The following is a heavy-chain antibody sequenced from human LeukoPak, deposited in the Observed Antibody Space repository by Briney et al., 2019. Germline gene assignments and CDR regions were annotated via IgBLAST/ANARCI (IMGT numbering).Heavy chain of an antibody. Sequence: SETLSLTCTVSDGSISRYYWSWIRQPPGKGLEWIGSIYHSGSTYYNPSLKSRVTISVDTSKNQFSLKLSSVTAADTAVYYCAREPQEYSTVENWFDPWGQGTLITVSS. J-gene: IGHJ5*02. CDR3: AREPQEYSTVENWFDP. V-gene: IGHV4-38-2*02. CDR1: DGSISRYY. D-gene: IGHD6-6*01. CDR2: IYHSGST.